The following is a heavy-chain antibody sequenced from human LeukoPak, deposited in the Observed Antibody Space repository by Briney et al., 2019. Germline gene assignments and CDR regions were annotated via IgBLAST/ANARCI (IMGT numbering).Heavy chain of an antibody. D-gene: IGHD3-22*01. V-gene: IGHV3-23*01. CDR1: GFTFSSYA. Sequence: PGGSLRLSCAASGFTFSSYAMSWVRQAPGKGLEWVSAISGSGGSTYYADSVKGRFTISRDNSKNTLYLQMNSLRAEDTAVYYCAKSLPPGGYYDSSGSYAFDIWGQGTMVTVSS. CDR2: ISGSGGST. J-gene: IGHJ3*02. CDR3: AKSLPPGGYYDSSGSYAFDI.